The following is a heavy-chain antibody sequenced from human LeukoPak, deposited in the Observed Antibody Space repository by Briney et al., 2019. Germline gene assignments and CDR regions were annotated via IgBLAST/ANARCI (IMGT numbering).Heavy chain of an antibody. J-gene: IGHJ4*02. Sequence: GGSLRLSCAASGFTFSSSGMQWARQAPGKGLEWVAFIRYDGSKTFYADSVKGRFTLSRDNSKNTVSLQMNSLTAEDTAVYYCARDHCRTTSCLHPWGQGTLVTVSS. D-gene: IGHD2-2*01. CDR3: ARDHCRTTSCLHP. V-gene: IGHV3-30*02. CDR2: IRYDGSKT. CDR1: GFTFSSSG.